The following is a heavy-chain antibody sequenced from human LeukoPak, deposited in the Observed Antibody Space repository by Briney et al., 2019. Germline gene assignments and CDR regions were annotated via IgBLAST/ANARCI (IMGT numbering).Heavy chain of an antibody. J-gene: IGHJ4*02. V-gene: IGHV4-59*12. CDR1: SGSFRTYY. Sequence: PSETLSLTCTVSSGSFRTYYWSWIRQPPGKGLEWIGYIFYNEGTSYNPSLKSRVTISVDTSNNQLSLKLSSVTAADTAVYYCARRKYDYVWGSYRPTHFDYWGQGALVTVSS. D-gene: IGHD3-16*02. CDR2: IFYNEGT. CDR3: ARRKYDYVWGSYRPTHFDY.